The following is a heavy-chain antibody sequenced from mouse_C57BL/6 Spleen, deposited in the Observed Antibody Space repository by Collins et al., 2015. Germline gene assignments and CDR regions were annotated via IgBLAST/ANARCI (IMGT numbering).Heavy chain of an antibody. V-gene: IGHV1-20*02. CDR2: INPYNGDT. Sequence: EVQLQQSGPELVKPGASVKISCKASGYSFTGHFMNWVMQSHGKSLEWIGRINPYNGDTFYNQKFKGKATLTVDKSSSTAHMELRSLASEDSAVYYCAKGGYGFFDYWGQGTTLTVSS. CDR3: AKGGYGFFDY. D-gene: IGHD1-2*01. J-gene: IGHJ2*01. CDR1: GYSFTGHF.